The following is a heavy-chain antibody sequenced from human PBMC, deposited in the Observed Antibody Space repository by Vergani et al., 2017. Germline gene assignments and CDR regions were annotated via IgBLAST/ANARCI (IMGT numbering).Heavy chain of an antibody. CDR1: GYTFTSYY. CDR2: INPSGGST. D-gene: IGHD6-6*01. V-gene: IGHV1-46*01. J-gene: IGHJ6*03. Sequence: QVQLVQSGAEVKKPGASVKVSCKASGYTFTSYYMHWVRQAPGQGLEWMGIINPSGGSTSYAQKFQGRVTMTRDTSTSTVYMELSSLRSEDTAVYYCARDGVIRADSSSSTGWYYYYYMDVWGKGTTVTVSS. CDR3: ARDGVIRADSSSSTGWYYYYYMDV.